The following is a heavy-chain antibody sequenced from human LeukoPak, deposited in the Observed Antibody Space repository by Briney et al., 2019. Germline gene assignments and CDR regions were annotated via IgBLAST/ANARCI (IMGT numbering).Heavy chain of an antibody. CDR1: GFTFSSYA. CDR2: ISGSGGST. Sequence: GGSLRLSCAASGFTFSSYAMSWVRQAPVKGLEWVSAISGSGGSTYYADSVKGRFTISRDNSKNALYLQMNSLRAEDTAVYYCAKVHSAGDYDYWGQGTLVTVSS. D-gene: IGHD7-27*01. V-gene: IGHV3-23*01. CDR3: AKVHSAGDYDY. J-gene: IGHJ4*02.